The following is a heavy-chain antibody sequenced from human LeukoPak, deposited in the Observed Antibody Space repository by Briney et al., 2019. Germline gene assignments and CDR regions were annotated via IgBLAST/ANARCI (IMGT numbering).Heavy chain of an antibody. D-gene: IGHD5-24*01. CDR2: ISGSGGSGGST. J-gene: IGHJ4*02. CDR1: GFTFSNYA. V-gene: IGHV3-23*01. CDR3: AKGGVEMATESDY. Sequence: GGSLRLSCAASGFTFSNYAMSWVRQAPGKGLEWVSSISGSGGSGGSTYYADSVKGRFTISRDNSKNTLYLQMNSLRAEDTAVYYCAKGGVEMATESDYWGQGTLVTVSS.